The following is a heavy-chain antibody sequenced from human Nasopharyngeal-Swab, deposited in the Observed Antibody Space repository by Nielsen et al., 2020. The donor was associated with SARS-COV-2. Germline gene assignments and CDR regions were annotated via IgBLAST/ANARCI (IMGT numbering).Heavy chain of an antibody. CDR3: ARDGLDYDFWSAYFMDV. CDR1: GFTFSNYS. Sequence: GGSLRLSCAASGFTFSNYSMNWVRQAPGKGLEWVSSISSSTTYIYYADSVKGRFTISRDNAENSLYLQMNSLRAEDTVVYYCARDGLDYDFWSAYFMDVWGQGTTVTVSS. D-gene: IGHD3-3*01. CDR2: ISSSTTYI. V-gene: IGHV3-21*01. J-gene: IGHJ6*02.